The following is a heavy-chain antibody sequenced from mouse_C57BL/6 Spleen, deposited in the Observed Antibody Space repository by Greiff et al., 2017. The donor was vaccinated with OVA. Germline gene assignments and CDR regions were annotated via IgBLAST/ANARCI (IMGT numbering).Heavy chain of an antibody. V-gene: IGHV1-4*01. J-gene: IGHJ3*01. D-gene: IGHD1-1*01. CDR3: ARDGSSYRAWFAY. CDR1: GYTFTSYT. CDR2: INPSSGYT. Sequence: QVHVKQSGAELARPGASVKMSCKASGYTFTSYTMHWVKQRPGQGLEWIGYINPSSGYTKYNQKFKDKATLTVDKSSSTAYMQLSSLTSEDSAVYYCARDGSSYRAWFAYWGQGTLVTVSA.